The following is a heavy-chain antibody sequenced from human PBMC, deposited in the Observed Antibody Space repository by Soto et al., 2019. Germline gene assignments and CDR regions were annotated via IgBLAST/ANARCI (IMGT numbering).Heavy chain of an antibody. Sequence: GASVKVSCKASGYTFTSYAMHWVRQAPGQRLEWMGWINAGNGNTKYSQKFQGRVTITRDTSASTAYMELSSVTAADTAVYYCARERRDSYGYGTDYWGQGTLVTVSS. J-gene: IGHJ4*02. V-gene: IGHV1-3*01. CDR3: ARERRDSYGYGTDY. D-gene: IGHD5-18*01. CDR1: GYTFTSYA. CDR2: INAGNGNT.